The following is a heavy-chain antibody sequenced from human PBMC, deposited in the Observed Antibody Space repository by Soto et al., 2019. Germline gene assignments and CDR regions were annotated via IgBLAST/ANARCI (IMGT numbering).Heavy chain of an antibody. CDR1: GFTFSSYG. D-gene: IGHD5-12*01. Sequence: GGSLRLSCAASGFTFSSYGMHWVRQAPGKGLEWVAVISYDGSNKYYADSVKGRFTISRDNSKNTLYLQMNSLRAKDTAVYYCAKGHVDGVATNYYYYGMDVWGQGTTVTVSS. V-gene: IGHV3-30*18. CDR2: ISYDGSNK. CDR3: AKGHVDGVATNYYYYGMDV. J-gene: IGHJ6*02.